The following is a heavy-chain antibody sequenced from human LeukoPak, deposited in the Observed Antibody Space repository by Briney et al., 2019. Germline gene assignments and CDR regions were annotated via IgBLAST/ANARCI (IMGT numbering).Heavy chain of an antibody. CDR2: LYNAGST. Sequence: PGGSLRLSCVASGFIVSNNYMSWVRQAPGKGLEWVSVLYNAGSTYYADSVKGRFTISRDNSKNTLYLQMYSLRAEDTAVYYCARDPSGSGDPYYFDYWGQGTLVTVSS. J-gene: IGHJ4*02. CDR1: GFIVSNNY. D-gene: IGHD4-17*01. CDR3: ARDPSGSGDPYYFDY. V-gene: IGHV3-53*01.